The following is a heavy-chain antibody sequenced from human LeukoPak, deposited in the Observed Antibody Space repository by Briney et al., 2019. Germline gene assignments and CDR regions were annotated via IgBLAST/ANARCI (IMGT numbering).Heavy chain of an antibody. D-gene: IGHD6-19*01. CDR1: GGSISSYY. V-gene: IGHV4-59*12. CDR2: IYYSGST. Sequence: SETLSLTCTVSGGSISSYYWSWIRQPPGKGLEWSGYIYYSGSTNYNPSLKSRVTISVDTSKNQFSLKLSSVTAADTAVYYCARDSAVAGIHYWGQGTLVTVSS. CDR3: ARDSAVAGIHY. J-gene: IGHJ4*02.